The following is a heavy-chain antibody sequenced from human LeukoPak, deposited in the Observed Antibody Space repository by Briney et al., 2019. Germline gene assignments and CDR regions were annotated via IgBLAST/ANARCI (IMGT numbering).Heavy chain of an antibody. V-gene: IGHV1-18*01. J-gene: IGHJ4*02. D-gene: IGHD5-12*01. CDR1: GYTFTSYG. CDR2: ISAYNGNT. Sequence: GASVKVSYKASGYTFTSYGISWVRQAPGQGLEWMGWISAYNGNTNYAQKLQGRVTMTTDTSTSTAYMELRSLRSDDTAVYYCARDWGYSGYVDFDYWGQGTLVTISS. CDR3: ARDWGYSGYVDFDY.